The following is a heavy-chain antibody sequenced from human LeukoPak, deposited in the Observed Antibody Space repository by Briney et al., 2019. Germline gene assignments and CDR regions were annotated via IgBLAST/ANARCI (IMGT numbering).Heavy chain of an antibody. CDR3: ARVPQDSSSWYYYYYYMDV. V-gene: IGHV1-69*01. Sequence: GSSVKVSCKASGGTFSSYAISWVRQAPGQGLEWMGGIIPIFGTANYAQKFQGRVTITADESASTAYMELSSLRSEDTAVYYCARVPQDSSSWYYYYYYMDVWGKGTTVTVSS. J-gene: IGHJ6*03. D-gene: IGHD6-13*01. CDR1: GGTFSSYA. CDR2: IIPIFGTA.